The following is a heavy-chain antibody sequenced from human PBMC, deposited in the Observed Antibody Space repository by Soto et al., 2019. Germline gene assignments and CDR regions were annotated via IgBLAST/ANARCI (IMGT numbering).Heavy chain of an antibody. D-gene: IGHD4-4*01. V-gene: IGHV3-30-3*01. CDR2: ISYDGSNK. CDR3: ARGLAHDYSKLYYYYGMDV. CDR1: GFTFSSYA. Sequence: GGSLRLSCAASGFTFSSYAMHWVRQAPGKGLEWVAVISYDGSNKYYADSVKGRFTISRDNSKNTLYLQMNSLRAEDTAVYYCARGLAHDYSKLYYYYGMDVWGQGTTVTVSS. J-gene: IGHJ6*02.